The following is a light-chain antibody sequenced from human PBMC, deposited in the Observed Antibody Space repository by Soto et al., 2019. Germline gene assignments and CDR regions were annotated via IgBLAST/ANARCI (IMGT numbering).Light chain of an antibody. V-gene: IGKV3-11*01. Sequence: EIVLTQSPVTLSLSPGERATLSCRASQSVSTYLAWYQQKPGQAPRLLISDAFKRATGIPARFSGSGSGTDFTLTISSLEPEDFAVYYCQQRSNWPSTFGGGTKVEIK. J-gene: IGKJ4*01. CDR3: QQRSNWPST. CDR1: QSVSTY. CDR2: DAF.